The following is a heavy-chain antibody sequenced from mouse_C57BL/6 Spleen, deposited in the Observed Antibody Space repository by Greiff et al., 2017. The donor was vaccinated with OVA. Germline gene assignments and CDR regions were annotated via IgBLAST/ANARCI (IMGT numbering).Heavy chain of an antibody. CDR2: IWRGGST. CDR1: GFSLTSYG. Sequence: QVQLQQSGPGLVQPSQSLSITCTVSGFSLTSYGVHWVRQSPGKGLEWLGVIWRGGSTDYTAAFMSRLSITKDNSKSRVFLKMNNLQADDTAIYYCTKECYYSSYFDVWGKGTTLTVSS. V-gene: IGHV2-5*01. CDR3: TKECYYSSYFDV. J-gene: IGHJ1*03. D-gene: IGHD2-12*01.